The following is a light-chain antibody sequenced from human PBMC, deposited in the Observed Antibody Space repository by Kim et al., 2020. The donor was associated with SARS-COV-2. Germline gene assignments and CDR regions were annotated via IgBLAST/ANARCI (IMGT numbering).Light chain of an antibody. CDR2: GKN. Sequence: SSELTQDPAVSVALGQTVRITCQGDSLRSYYASWYQQKPGQAPVLVIYGKNNRPSGIPDRFSCPSSGHTASLTINGAQAEDEADYYCNPRDSSGHHSWVF. J-gene: IGLJ3*02. V-gene: IGLV3-19*01. CDR3: NPRDSSGHHSWV. CDR1: SLRSYY.